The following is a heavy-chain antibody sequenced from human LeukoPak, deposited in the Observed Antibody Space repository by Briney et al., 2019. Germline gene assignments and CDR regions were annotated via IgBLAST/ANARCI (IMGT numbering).Heavy chain of an antibody. V-gene: IGHV4-59*01. D-gene: IGHD2-2*01. Sequence: PSETLSLTCTVSGGSISSYYWSWIRQPPGKGLEWIGYIYYSGSTNYNPSLKSRVTISVDTSKNQFSLKLSSVTAADTAVYYCARVGGGCSSTSCYLNWFDPWGPGTLVTVSS. CDR2: IYYSGST. J-gene: IGHJ5*02. CDR1: GGSISSYY. CDR3: ARVGGGCSSTSCYLNWFDP.